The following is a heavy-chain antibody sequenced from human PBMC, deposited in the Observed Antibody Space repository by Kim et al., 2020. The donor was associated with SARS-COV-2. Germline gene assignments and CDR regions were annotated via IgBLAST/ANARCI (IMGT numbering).Heavy chain of an antibody. D-gene: IGHD2-2*01. Sequence: LKRRGTIAVDTSKNQFSLKLSSVTAADTAVYYCAREVVVVPAAPTSWFDPWGQGTLVTVSS. J-gene: IGHJ5*02. CDR3: AREVVVVPAAPTSWFDP. V-gene: IGHV4-59*01.